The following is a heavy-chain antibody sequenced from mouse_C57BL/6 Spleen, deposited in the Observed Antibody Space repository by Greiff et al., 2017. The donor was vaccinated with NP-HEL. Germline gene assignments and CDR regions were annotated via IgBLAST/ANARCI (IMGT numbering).Heavy chain of an antibody. V-gene: IGHV3-6*01. Sequence: ESGPGLVKPSQSLSLTCSVTGYSITSGYYWNWIRQFPGNKLEWMGYISYDGSNNYNPSLKNRISITRDTSKNQFFLKLNSVTTEDTATYYCARGGITTGDYWGQGTTLTVSS. J-gene: IGHJ2*01. CDR3: ARGGITTGDY. D-gene: IGHD1-1*01. CDR1: GYSITSGYY. CDR2: ISYDGSN.